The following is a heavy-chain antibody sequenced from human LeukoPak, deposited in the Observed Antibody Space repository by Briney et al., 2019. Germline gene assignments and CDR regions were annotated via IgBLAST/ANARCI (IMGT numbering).Heavy chain of an antibody. V-gene: IGHV1-2*02. CDR3: AIENHYDSSGYSKAFDY. CDR1: GYTFTVKF. J-gene: IGHJ4*02. CDR2: IEPNSGGA. D-gene: IGHD3-22*01. Sequence: ASVKVSCKASGYTFTVKFLHWLRQAPGQGLEWMGGIEPNSGGAVYGQKFRGRVTVTRDTSVSTAYMELSRLRSDDTAVYYCAIENHYDSSGYSKAFDYWGQGTPVTVSS.